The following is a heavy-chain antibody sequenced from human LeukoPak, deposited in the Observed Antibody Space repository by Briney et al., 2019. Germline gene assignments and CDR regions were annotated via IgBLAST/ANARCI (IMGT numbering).Heavy chain of an antibody. CDR3: ARVKYYDSSGLFQH. J-gene: IGHJ1*01. CDR1: GFAFSSYS. CDR2: ISSSSSYI. V-gene: IGHV3-21*01. D-gene: IGHD3-22*01. Sequence: PGGSLPLSSAASGFAFSSYSMNWVRPAPGKGLGWVSSISSSSSYIYYADSVKGRFTISRDNAKNSLYLQMNSLRAEDTAVYYCARVKYYDSSGLFQHWGQGTLVTVSS.